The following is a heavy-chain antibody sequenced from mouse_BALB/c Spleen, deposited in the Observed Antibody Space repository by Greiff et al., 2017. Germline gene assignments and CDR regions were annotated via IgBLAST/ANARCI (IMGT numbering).Heavy chain of an antibody. V-gene: IGHV3-2*02. D-gene: IGHD4-1*02. CDR2: ISYSGST. J-gene: IGHJ2*01. CDR1: GYSITSDYA. Sequence: EVKLEESGPGLVKPSQSLSLTCTVTGYSITSDYAWNWIRQFPGNKLEWMGYISYSGSTSYNPSLKSRISITRDTSKNQFFLQLNSVTTEDTATYYCARGNWAYDYWGQGTTLTVSS. CDR3: ARGNWAYDY.